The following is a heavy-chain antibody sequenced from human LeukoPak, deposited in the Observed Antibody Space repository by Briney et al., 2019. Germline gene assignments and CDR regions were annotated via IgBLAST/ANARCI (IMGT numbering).Heavy chain of an antibody. V-gene: IGHV3-23*01. D-gene: IGHD1-26*01. CDR1: GFIFNTYA. CDR3: ANVGGMYSDGYFQH. CDR2: ISGVGLST. Sequence: GGSLRLSCAASGFIFNTYAMSCVRQTPEKGLEWVSAISGVGLSTYYRDSVKGRFTISRDNSKNTLYLQMNSLRVEDTALYYCANVGGMYSDGYFQHWGQGTLVTVSS. J-gene: IGHJ1*01.